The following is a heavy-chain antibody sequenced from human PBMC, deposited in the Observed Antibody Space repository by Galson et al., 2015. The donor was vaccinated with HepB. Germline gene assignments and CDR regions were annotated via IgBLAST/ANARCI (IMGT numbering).Heavy chain of an antibody. D-gene: IGHD3/OR15-3a*01. CDR2: IFWGDGP. V-gene: IGHV2-5*02. J-gene: IGHJ4*02. CDR3: AHMDLGLTSFAY. Sequence: PALVKPTQTLTLTCTFSGFSLNSRGVGVGWIRQPPGKALEWLALIFWGDGPRYTPLLKSRISGTKDTSQNQVVLKLTSVDPVDTATYYCAHMDLGLTSFAYWGQGTLVTVSS. CDR1: GFSLNSRGVG.